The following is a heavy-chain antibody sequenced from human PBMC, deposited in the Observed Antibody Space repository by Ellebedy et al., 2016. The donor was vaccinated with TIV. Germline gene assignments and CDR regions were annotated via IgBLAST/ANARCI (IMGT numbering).Heavy chain of an antibody. CDR2: ISAYNGNT. CDR3: ARAFDNDSRYYGMDV. V-gene: IGHV1-18*01. D-gene: IGHD3-22*01. Sequence: AASVKVSCKASGYTFTSYGISWVRQAPGQGLEWMGWISAYNGNTNYAQKFQGRVTITADESTSTAYMELSSLRSEDTAVYYCARAFDNDSRYYGMDVWGQGTTVTVSS. CDR1: GYTFTSYG. J-gene: IGHJ6*02.